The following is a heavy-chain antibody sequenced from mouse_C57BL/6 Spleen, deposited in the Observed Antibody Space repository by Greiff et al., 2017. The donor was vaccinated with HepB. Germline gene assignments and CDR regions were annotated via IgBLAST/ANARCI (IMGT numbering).Heavy chain of an antibody. Sequence: QVQLQQPGAELVKPGASVKMSCKASGYTFTSYWITWVKQSPGQGLEWIGDIYPGSGSTNYNEKFKSKATLTVDTSSSTAYMQLSSLTSEDSAVYYCARAQLITTVVARYFDVWGTGTTVTVSS. CDR2: IYPGSGST. J-gene: IGHJ1*03. CDR1: GYTFTSYW. D-gene: IGHD1-1*01. V-gene: IGHV1-55*01. CDR3: ARAQLITTVVARYFDV.